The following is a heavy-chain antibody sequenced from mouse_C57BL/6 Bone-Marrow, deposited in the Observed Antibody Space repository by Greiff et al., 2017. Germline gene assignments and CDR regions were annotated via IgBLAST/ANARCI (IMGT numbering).Heavy chain of an antibody. V-gene: IGHV5-9-1*02. D-gene: IGHD1-1*01. Sequence: EVHLVESGEGLVKPGGSLKLSCAASGFTFSSYAMSWVRQTPEKRLEWVAYISSGGDYIYYADTVKGRFTISRDNARNTLYLQMSSLKSEDTAMYYCTIYGSSYDWYFDVWGTGTTVTVSS. CDR2: ISSGGDYI. CDR1: GFTFSSYA. CDR3: TIYGSSYDWYFDV. J-gene: IGHJ1*03.